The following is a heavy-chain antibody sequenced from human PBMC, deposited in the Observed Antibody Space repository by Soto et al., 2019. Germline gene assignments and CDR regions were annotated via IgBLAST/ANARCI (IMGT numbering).Heavy chain of an antibody. J-gene: IGHJ6*02. CDR3: AKETTPSGLYYFYYGLDV. V-gene: IGHV3-23*01. CDR1: GFTFSSYA. CDR2: ISGSDGST. Sequence: EVQLLESGGGLVQPGGSLRLSCAASGFTFSSYAMGWVRQAPGKGLEWVSGISGSDGSTYYADSVKGRFTNSRDISKNTLYLQMNNLRAEDTAVYYCAKETTPSGLYYFYYGLDVWGQGTTVTVSS. D-gene: IGHD1-1*01.